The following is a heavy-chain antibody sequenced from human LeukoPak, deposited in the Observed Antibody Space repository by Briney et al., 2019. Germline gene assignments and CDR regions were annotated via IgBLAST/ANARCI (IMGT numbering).Heavy chain of an antibody. D-gene: IGHD2-21*01. CDR1: GFSVSSNY. CDR3: AKGRIGFDQ. Sequence: GGSLRLSCAASGFSVSSNYMSWVRQAPGKGLEWVSIFYSGGTTSYADSVKGRFTISRDNSKNMLYLQMNSLRAEDTAVYYCAKGRIGFDQWGQGTLVTVSS. V-gene: IGHV3-53*01. CDR2: FYSGGTT. J-gene: IGHJ4*02.